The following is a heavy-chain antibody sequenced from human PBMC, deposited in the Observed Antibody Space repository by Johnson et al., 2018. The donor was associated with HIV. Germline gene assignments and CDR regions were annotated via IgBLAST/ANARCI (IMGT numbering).Heavy chain of an antibody. J-gene: IGHJ3*02. V-gene: IGHV3-66*01. Sequence: VQLVESGGGLVQPGGSLRLSCAASGFTVSSNYMSWVRQAPGTGLEWVSVIYSGDRTYSAVSVKGGFTISRDSSKNTLFLQMNSLRVEDTAIYYYGGVSAFDIWGQGTMVTVSS. CDR1: GFTVSSNY. CDR3: GGVSAFDI. CDR2: IYSGDRT. D-gene: IGHD2-8*01.